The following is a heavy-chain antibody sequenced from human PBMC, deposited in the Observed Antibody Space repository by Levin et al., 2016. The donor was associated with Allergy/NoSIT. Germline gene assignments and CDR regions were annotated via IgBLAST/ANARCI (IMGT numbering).Heavy chain of an antibody. V-gene: IGHV1-18*01. Sequence: WVRQAPGQGLEWMGWISAYNGNTNYAQKLQGRVTMTTDTSTSTAYMELRSLRSDDTAVYYCAREGDIVVVPAAMDVWGQGTDGHRLL. CDR2: ISAYNGNT. CDR3: AREGDIVVVPAAMDV. J-gene: IGHJ6*02. D-gene: IGHD2-2*01.